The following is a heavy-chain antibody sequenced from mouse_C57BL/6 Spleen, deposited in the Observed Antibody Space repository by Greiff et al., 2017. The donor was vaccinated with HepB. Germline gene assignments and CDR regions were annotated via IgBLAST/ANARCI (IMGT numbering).Heavy chain of an antibody. J-gene: IGHJ4*01. CDR2: ISSGGDYI. CDR3: TRARGGNFYYAMDY. CDR1: GFTFSSYA. V-gene: IGHV5-9-1*02. Sequence: EVQRVESGEGLVKPGGSLKLSCAASGFTFSSYAMSWVRQTPEKRLEWVAYISSGGDYIYYADTVKGRFTISRDNARNTLYLQMSSLKSEDTAMYYCTRARGGNFYYAMDYWGQGTSVTVSS. D-gene: IGHD2-1*01.